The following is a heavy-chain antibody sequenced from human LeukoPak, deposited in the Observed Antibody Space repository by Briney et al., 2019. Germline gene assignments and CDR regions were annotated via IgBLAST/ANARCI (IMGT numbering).Heavy chain of an antibody. CDR1: GFTFNDYY. J-gene: IGHJ1*01. Sequence: AGSLRLSCAASGFTFNDYYMNWLRQAPGRGPEWLSYISNTGSAKYYADSVKGRFTITRDNAKSSLYLEMNSLRAEDTAVYYCASDSSGYFGRWGQGTLVTVSS. CDR3: ASDSSGYFGR. D-gene: IGHD3-22*01. CDR2: ISNTGSAK. V-gene: IGHV3-11*01.